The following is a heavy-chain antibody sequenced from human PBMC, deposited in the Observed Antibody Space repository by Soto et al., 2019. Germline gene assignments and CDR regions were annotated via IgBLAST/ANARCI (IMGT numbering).Heavy chain of an antibody. J-gene: IGHJ5*02. CDR2: IYPSDSDT. Sequence: GESLKISCKGAGYSFTSYWIGWVRQMPGKGLEWMGIIYPSDSDTRYSQSFQGQVTISVDKSINTAYLKWSSLKASDTAMYYCARRSGWGPYNWFGPWGQGTLVTVSS. CDR3: ARRSGWGPYNWFGP. V-gene: IGHV5-51*01. CDR1: GYSFTSYW. D-gene: IGHD3-10*01.